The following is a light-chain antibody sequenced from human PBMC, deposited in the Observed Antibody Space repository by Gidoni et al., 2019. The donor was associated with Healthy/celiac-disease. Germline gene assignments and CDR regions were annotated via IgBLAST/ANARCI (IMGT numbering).Light chain of an antibody. CDR3: QKYNSAPSIT. Sequence: DIQMTQSPSSLSASVGDRVTITCRASQGISNYLAWYQQKPGKVPKLLIYAASTLQSGVPSRFSGSGSGTDFTLTISSLQPEDVATYYCQKYNSAPSITFXHXTRLEIK. J-gene: IGKJ5*01. CDR2: AAS. CDR1: QGISNY. V-gene: IGKV1-27*01.